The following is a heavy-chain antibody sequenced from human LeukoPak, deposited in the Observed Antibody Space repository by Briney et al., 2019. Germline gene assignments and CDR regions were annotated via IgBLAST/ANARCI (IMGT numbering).Heavy chain of an antibody. V-gene: IGHV1-2*02. Sequence: ASVKVSCKASGYTFTGYYMHWVRQAPGQGLEWMGWINPNSGGTNYAQKFQGRVTMTRDTSISTAYMELSRLRSDDTAVYYCARVSSPYSGSLFIWGQGTMVTVSS. CDR2: INPNSGGT. J-gene: IGHJ3*02. CDR1: GYTFTGYY. CDR3: ARVSSPYSGSLFI. D-gene: IGHD1-26*01.